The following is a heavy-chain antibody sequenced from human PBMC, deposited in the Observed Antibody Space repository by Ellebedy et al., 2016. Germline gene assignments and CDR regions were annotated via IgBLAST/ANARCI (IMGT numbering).Heavy chain of an antibody. J-gene: IGHJ4*02. CDR2: FYIGGST. Sequence: GGSLRLSCAASGFTFSDDYMSWIRQAPGKGLEWVSVFYIGGSTYYVDSVKGRFIISRDSSKNTLLLQMNAVRAEDTAVYYCVTPGGFVGAFSQWGQGTLVIVSS. V-gene: IGHV3-53*01. D-gene: IGHD3-16*01. CDR3: VTPGGFVGAFSQ. CDR1: GFTFSDDY.